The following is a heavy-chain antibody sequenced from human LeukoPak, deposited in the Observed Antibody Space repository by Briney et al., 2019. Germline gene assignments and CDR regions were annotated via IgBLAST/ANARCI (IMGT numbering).Heavy chain of an antibody. CDR3: ARDPGSSAFDY. Sequence: GGSLRLSCAASGFTFTNYWMTWVRQAPGKGLEFVANINQDESVKNYVDSVKGRFTISRDNAENSLHLQMNSLRVEDTAVYYCARDPGSSAFDYLGQGTLVTVSS. J-gene: IGHJ4*02. CDR1: GFTFTNYW. V-gene: IGHV3-7*01. D-gene: IGHD5/OR15-5a*01. CDR2: INQDESVK.